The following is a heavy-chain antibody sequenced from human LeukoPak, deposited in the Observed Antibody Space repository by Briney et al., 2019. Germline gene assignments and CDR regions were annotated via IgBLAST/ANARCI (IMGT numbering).Heavy chain of an antibody. Sequence: PGGSLRLSCAASGFTFSSYSMNWVRQAPGKGLDWVSSISSSSSYICYADSVKGRFTISRVTAKKSLYLQMNSLSAEDTAVYYCARDTRTGYSSSWYGGGFDYWGQGPLVTVSS. D-gene: IGHD6-13*01. CDR3: ARDTRTGYSSSWYGGGFDY. V-gene: IGHV3-21*01. CDR2: ISSSSSYI. J-gene: IGHJ4*02. CDR1: GFTFSSYS.